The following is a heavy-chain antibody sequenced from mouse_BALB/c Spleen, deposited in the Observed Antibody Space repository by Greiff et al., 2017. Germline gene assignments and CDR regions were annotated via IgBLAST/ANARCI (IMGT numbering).Heavy chain of an antibody. V-gene: IGHV14-3*02. J-gene: IGHJ4*01. CDR1: GFNIKDTY. CDR3: AKGVITTRYAMDY. D-gene: IGHD2-4*01. Sequence: EVKLVESGAELVKPGASVKLSCTASGFNIKDTYMHWVKQRPEQGLEWIGRIDPANGNTKYDPKFQGKATITADTSSNTAYLQLSSLTSEDTAVYYCAKGVITTRYAMDYWGQGTSVTVSS. CDR2: IDPANGNT.